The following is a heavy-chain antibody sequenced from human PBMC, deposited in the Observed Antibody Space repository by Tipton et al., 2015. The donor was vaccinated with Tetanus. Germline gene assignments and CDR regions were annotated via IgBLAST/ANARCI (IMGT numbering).Heavy chain of an antibody. J-gene: IGHJ5*02. CDR1: GGSIGSSSYY. D-gene: IGHD5-18*01. CDR3: ARHSHGYSYDLNWFDP. Sequence: TLSLTCTVSGGSIGSSSYYWGWIRQPPGKGLEWIGSIYYSGSTYYNPSLKSRVTISVDTSKNQFSLKLSSVTAADTAVYYCARHSHGYSYDLNWFDPWGQGTLVTVSS. V-gene: IGHV4-39*01. CDR2: IYYSGST.